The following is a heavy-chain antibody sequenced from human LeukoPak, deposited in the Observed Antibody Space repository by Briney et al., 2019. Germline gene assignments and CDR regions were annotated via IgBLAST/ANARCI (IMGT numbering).Heavy chain of an antibody. D-gene: IGHD5-18*01. CDR1: GCSISSGDYY. CDR3: AREDRGYSYGTGWFDP. CDR2: TYYSRST. V-gene: IGHV4-30-4*01. J-gene: IGHJ5*02. Sequence: KTSQTLSLTCTVSGCSISSGDYYSSWIRQPPQKIHAWIRHTYYSRSTHYNPPPKSPVPTSVATSKNQFPLNLSSVTAADTAVYYCAREDRGYSYGTGWFDPWGQGTLVTVSS.